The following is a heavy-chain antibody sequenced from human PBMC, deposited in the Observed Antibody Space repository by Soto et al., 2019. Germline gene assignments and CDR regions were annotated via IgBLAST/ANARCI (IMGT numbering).Heavy chain of an antibody. Sequence: EVQLVESGGGLVKPGGSLRLSCAASGFTFSNAWMSWVRQAPGKGLEWVGGIKSKTDGGTTDYAAPVKGRFTISRDDSKNTLYLQMNSLKTEDTAVYYCTTGYSSSWYGYYYYYYMDVWGKGTTVTVSS. D-gene: IGHD6-13*01. CDR1: GFTFSNAW. CDR2: IKSKTDGGTT. CDR3: TTGYSSSWYGYYYYYYMDV. V-gene: IGHV3-15*01. J-gene: IGHJ6*03.